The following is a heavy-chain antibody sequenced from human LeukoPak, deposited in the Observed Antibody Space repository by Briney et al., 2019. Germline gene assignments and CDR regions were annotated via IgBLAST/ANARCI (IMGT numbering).Heavy chain of an antibody. CDR2: ISGSGGST. CDR1: GFTFSSYA. D-gene: IGHD4-23*01. J-gene: IGHJ4*02. Sequence: GGSLRLSCAASGFTFSSYAMSWVRQAPGKGLEWVSAISGSGGSTYYADSVKGRFTISRDNSKNTLYLQMSSLRAEDTAVYYCAKSAMVVTPVPDDFDYWGQGTLVTVSS. V-gene: IGHV3-23*01. CDR3: AKSAMVVTPVPDDFDY.